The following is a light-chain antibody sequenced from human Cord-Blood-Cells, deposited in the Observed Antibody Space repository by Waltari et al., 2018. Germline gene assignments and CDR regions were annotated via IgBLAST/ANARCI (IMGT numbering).Light chain of an antibody. CDR3: QVWDSSSDHV. CDR2: DDS. J-gene: IGLJ1*01. V-gene: IGLV3-21*03. CDR1: NIGRKS. Sequence: SYVLTQPPSVSVAPGKTARITCGGNNIGRKSVPWYQQKPGQTPVLVVYDDSDRPSGIPERFSGSNSGNTATLTISRVEAGDEADYYCQVWDSSSDHVFGTGTKVTVL.